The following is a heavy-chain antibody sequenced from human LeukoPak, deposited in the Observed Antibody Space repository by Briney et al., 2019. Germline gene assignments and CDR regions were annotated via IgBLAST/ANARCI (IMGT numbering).Heavy chain of an antibody. Sequence: GGSLRLSCAAYGFTFSSYAMSWVRQAPGKGLEWVSGISGSGDNTYYADSVKGRFTISRDNSKNTLYVQVNSLGTEDTAAYYCAKGSYYDSSGSFYFDYWGQGTLVTVSS. CDR3: AKGSYYDSSGSFYFDY. D-gene: IGHD3-22*01. V-gene: IGHV3-23*01. CDR2: ISGSGDNT. CDR1: GFTFSSYA. J-gene: IGHJ4*02.